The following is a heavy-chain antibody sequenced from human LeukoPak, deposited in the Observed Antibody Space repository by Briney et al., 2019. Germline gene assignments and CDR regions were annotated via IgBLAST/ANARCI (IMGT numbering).Heavy chain of an antibody. Sequence: PGGSLRLSCAASGFTFSSYSMNWVRQAPGKGLEWVSSISSSSSYIYYADSVKGRFTISRDNAKNSLYLQMNSLRAEDTAVYYCARESRGGTPVVDYWGQGTLVTVSS. D-gene: IGHD1-1*01. CDR3: ARESRGGTPVVDY. CDR1: GFTFSSYS. J-gene: IGHJ4*02. V-gene: IGHV3-21*01. CDR2: ISSSSSYI.